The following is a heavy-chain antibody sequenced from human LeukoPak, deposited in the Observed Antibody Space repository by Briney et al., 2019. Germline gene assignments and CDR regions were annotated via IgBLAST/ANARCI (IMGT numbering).Heavy chain of an antibody. Sequence: GGSLRLSCAASGFTFSSYAMSWVRQPPGKGLEWVSTIIGSGGRTYYADFVKGRFTISRDNSKNTLYLQMNSLRAEDTAVYYCAKTNLYYDSSGYYSNYFDYWGQGTLATVSS. CDR2: IIGSGGRT. CDR1: GFTFSSYA. CDR3: AKTNLYYDSSGYYSNYFDY. J-gene: IGHJ4*02. D-gene: IGHD3-22*01. V-gene: IGHV3-23*01.